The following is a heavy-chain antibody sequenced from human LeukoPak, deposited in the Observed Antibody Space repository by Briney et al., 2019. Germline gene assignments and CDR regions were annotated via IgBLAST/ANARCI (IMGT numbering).Heavy chain of an antibody. CDR3: ARLARSGYFIWYFDD. V-gene: IGHV3-53*01. Sequence: HSGGSLRLSCAASGFSVSGNYVGWVRQAPGKGLDWVSVIYSDDTTYYADSVKGRFTISRDHSNNTIYLQMESLRAEDTAVYYCARLARSGYFIWYFDDWGQGTLVSVSS. D-gene: IGHD3-3*01. CDR2: IYSDDTT. CDR1: GFSVSGNY. J-gene: IGHJ4*02.